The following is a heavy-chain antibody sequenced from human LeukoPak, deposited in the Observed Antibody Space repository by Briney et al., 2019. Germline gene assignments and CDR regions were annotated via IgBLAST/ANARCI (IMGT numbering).Heavy chain of an antibody. V-gene: IGHV1-24*01. CDR1: GDTLTELS. CDR2: FVPEDGET. D-gene: IGHD3-10*01. Sequence: ASVRVSCKLSGDTLTELSMHWVRQSPGKGLEWMGGFVPEDGETIYAQKFQGRVTMTEDTSTDTAYMELSSLRSDDTAVYFCATLPRGHLFDSWGQGTLVTVSS. CDR3: ATLPRGHLFDS. J-gene: IGHJ4*02.